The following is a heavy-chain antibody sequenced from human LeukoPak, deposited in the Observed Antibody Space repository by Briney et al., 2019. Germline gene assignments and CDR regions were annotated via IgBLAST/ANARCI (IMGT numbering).Heavy chain of an antibody. V-gene: IGHV1-69*05. J-gene: IGHJ5*02. Sequence: SVKVSCKTSGGTFNNSAISWVRQAPGQGLEWLGGIMPLFGTAGYAQKFQGRVTITKDESTRTVYLELTSLTSDDTAVYYCARRRDIVGSYNWFDPWGQGTLVTVSS. CDR2: IMPLFGTA. CDR1: GGTFNNSA. CDR3: ARRRDIVGSYNWFDP. D-gene: IGHD2-15*01.